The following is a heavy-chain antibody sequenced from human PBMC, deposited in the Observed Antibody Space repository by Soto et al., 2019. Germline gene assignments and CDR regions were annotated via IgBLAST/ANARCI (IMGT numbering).Heavy chain of an antibody. Sequence: PGGSLRLSCVASGFTFRKYALIWVRQAPGKGLEWISSIGLGSSPKYYADSVEGRFTISRDNAQNSLYLQMNSLRAEDTAVYYCARDDEMGYFDYWGQGTLVTVSS. D-gene: IGHD3-16*01. V-gene: IGHV3-48*01. J-gene: IGHJ4*02. CDR3: ARDDEMGYFDY. CDR2: IGLGSSPK. CDR1: GFTFRKYA.